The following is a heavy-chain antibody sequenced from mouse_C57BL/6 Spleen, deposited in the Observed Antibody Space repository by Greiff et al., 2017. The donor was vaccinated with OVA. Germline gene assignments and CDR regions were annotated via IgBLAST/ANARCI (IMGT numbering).Heavy chain of an antibody. V-gene: IGHV1-59*01. J-gene: IGHJ4*01. Sequence: VQLQQPGAELVRPGTSVKLSCKASGYTFTSYWMHWVKQRPGQGLEWIGVIDPSDSYTNYNQKFKGKATLTVDTSSSTAYMQLSSLTSEDSAVYYCARKGDYSNYDYAMDYWGQGTSVTVSS. D-gene: IGHD2-5*01. CDR1: GYTFTSYW. CDR2: IDPSDSYT. CDR3: ARKGDYSNYDYAMDY.